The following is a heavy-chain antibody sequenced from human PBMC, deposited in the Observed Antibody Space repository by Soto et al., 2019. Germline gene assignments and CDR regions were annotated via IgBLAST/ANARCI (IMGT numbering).Heavy chain of an antibody. CDR2: ISGYSGNA. CDR1: GYTFRNYD. Sequence: QVQLVQSGGEVKKPGASVKVSCKASGYTFRNYDIIWVRQAPGQGREWMGWISGYSGNAKYSQNLQGRVTLTKDTSTNTAFMELSSLRFDYTAVYYCARGQGSPWGQGTLVTVSS. V-gene: IGHV1-18*04. J-gene: IGHJ5*02. CDR3: ARGQGSP.